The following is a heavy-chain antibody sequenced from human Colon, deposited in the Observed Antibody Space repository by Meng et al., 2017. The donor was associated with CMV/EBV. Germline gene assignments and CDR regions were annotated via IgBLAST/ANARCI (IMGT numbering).Heavy chain of an antibody. CDR2: IYGGGST. J-gene: IGHJ5*02. Sequence: EVRLGESGGRFVPPGGSLSLSCAAPGFIVNSHYMSWVRQAPGKGLEWVSVIYGGGSTHYADSVKGRFTISRDNRKNTLFLQMNSLRAEDTAVYYCARLIGFPNPDWFDPWGQGTLVTVSS. CDR1: GFIVNSHY. CDR3: ARLIGFPNPDWFDP. D-gene: IGHD3-10*01. V-gene: IGHV3-66*01.